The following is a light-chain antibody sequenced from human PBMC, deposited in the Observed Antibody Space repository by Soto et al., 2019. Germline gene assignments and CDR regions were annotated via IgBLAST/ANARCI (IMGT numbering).Light chain of an antibody. CDR3: TSYTPSSTYV. CDR1: SSDVGNYDY. CDR2: AVS. V-gene: IGLV2-14*03. Sequence: QSALTQPASVSGSPGQSITISCTGTSSDVGNYDYVSWYQLYPGKAPKLMIYAVSRRPSGVSNRFSGSKSGNTASLTISGLQAEDEADYYCTSYTPSSTYVFGTGTKVTVL. J-gene: IGLJ1*01.